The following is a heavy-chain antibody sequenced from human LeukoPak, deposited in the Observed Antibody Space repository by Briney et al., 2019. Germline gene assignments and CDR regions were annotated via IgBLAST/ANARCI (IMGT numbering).Heavy chain of an antibody. CDR2: ISGSGGST. CDR3: ARGRIAAAGTSYYYMDV. D-gene: IGHD6-13*01. J-gene: IGHJ6*03. V-gene: IGHV3-23*01. CDR1: GFTFSSYA. Sequence: GGSLRLSCAASGFTFSSYAMSWVRQAPGKGLEWVSAISGSGGSTYYADSVKGRFTISRDNSKNTLYLQMNSLRAEDTALYYCARGRIAAAGTSYYYMDVWGKGTTVTVSS.